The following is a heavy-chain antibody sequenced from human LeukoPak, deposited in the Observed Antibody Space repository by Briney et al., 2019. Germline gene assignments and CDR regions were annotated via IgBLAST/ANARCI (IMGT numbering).Heavy chain of an antibody. CDR2: MKQDGSEK. CDR1: GFTFSTYW. J-gene: IGHJ3*02. Sequence: GGSLRLSCAASGFTFSTYWMTWVRQAPGKGLEWVANMKQDGSEKNYVDSVKGRFTISRDNDKSSLYLQMNSLRAEDTAVYYCARPPPRGSWAFEIWGQGTMVTVSS. V-gene: IGHV3-7*02. D-gene: IGHD6-19*01. CDR3: ARPPPRGSWAFEI.